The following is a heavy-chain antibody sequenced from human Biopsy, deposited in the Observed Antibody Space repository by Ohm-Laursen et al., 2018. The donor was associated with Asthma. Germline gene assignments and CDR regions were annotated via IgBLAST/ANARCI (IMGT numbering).Heavy chain of an antibody. J-gene: IGHJ5*02. D-gene: IGHD7-27*01. CDR2: INPNGGAT. CDR3: ARVQKSPGDRWFDP. CDR1: AYTFIGYH. Sequence: ASVKASCKTSAYTFIGYHLHWVRQAPGEGLEWMGRINPNGGATIYAQKFQGRVTMTRDTSISTAYMELSRLTSDDTAVYYCARVQKSPGDRWFDPWGQGTLVTVSS. V-gene: IGHV1-2*06.